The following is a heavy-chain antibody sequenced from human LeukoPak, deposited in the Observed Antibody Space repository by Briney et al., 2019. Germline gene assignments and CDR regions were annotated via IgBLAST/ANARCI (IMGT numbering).Heavy chain of an antibody. CDR1: GFTFSIYA. CDR2: ISYDGSNK. Sequence: PGGSLRLSCAASGFTFSIYAMHWVRQAPGKGLEWVAVISYDGSNKYYADSVKGRFTISRDNSKNTLYLQMNSLRAEDTAVYYCARDLAAGGIQLSQGTFDYWGQGTLVTVSS. D-gene: IGHD5-18*01. CDR3: ARDLAAGGIQLSQGTFDY. J-gene: IGHJ4*02. V-gene: IGHV3-30*04.